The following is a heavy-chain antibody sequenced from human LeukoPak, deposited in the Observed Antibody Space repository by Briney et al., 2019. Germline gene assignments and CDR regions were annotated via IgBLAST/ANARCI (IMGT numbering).Heavy chain of an antibody. Sequence: ASVKVSCKASGGTFSSYAINWVRQAPGQGLEWMGGIIPIFGTANYAQKFQGRVTITTDESTSTAYMELSSLRSEDTAVYYCARSTHCSSTRCSPGFQHWGQGTLVTVSS. CDR2: IIPIFGTA. J-gene: IGHJ1*01. CDR3: ARSTHCSSTRCSPGFQH. V-gene: IGHV1-69*05. CDR1: GGTFSSYA. D-gene: IGHD2-2*01.